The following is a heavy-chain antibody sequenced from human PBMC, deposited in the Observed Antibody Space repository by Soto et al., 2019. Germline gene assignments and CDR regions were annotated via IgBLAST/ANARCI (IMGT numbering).Heavy chain of an antibody. CDR2: INAYNGNT. D-gene: IGHD3-16*01. CDR1: GYTFTSYG. V-gene: IGHV1-18*01. Sequence: ASVKVSCKASGYTFTSYGIGWARQAPGQGLEWMGWINAYNGNTNYAQNLQGRFTLTTDTSTTTAYMELRSLRSNDTAIYYCAMVDVYVTPSPQDVWGQGTTVTVSS. CDR3: AMVDVYVTPSPQDV. J-gene: IGHJ6*02.